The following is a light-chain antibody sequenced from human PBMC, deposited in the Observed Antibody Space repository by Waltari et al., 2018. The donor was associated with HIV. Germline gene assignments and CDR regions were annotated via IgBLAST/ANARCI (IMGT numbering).Light chain of an antibody. J-gene: IGKJ2*01. V-gene: IGKV3-20*01. CDR1: QSISSTY. Sequence: EIVLTQSPGTLSLSLGQRATLSCKPSQSISSTYLAWYQHFRGQAPRLLIFGASRRATGIPDRFSGSGSGTDFTLTISRLEPEDVALYYCQHYGSSLYTFGQGTQLEI. CDR3: QHYGSSLYT. CDR2: GAS.